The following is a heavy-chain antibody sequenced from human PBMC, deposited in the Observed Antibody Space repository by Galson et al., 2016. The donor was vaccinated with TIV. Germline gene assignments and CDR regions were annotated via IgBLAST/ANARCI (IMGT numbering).Heavy chain of an antibody. J-gene: IGHJ4*02. V-gene: IGHV5-51*01. CDR2: MYPGASDT. CDR1: GYTFTSLW. Sequence: QSGAEVKKPGESLKISCKASGYTFTSLWIGWVRRVPGKGLEWMGIMYPGASDTIYSPSFQGQVTISADKSISTVYLQWSSLKASDAAMYYCARQGPTKGSLGYWGQGTLLTVSS. D-gene: IGHD1-26*01. CDR3: ARQGPTKGSLGY.